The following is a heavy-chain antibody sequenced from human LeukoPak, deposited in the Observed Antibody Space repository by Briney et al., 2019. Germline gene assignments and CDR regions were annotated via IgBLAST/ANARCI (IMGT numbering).Heavy chain of an antibody. CDR1: GFTFSSYA. CDR3: AKDPQSTYSSGWFDY. V-gene: IGHV3-23*01. Sequence: GGSLRLSCAASGFTFSSYAMSWVRQAPGKGLEWVSAISGSGGSTYYADSVKGRSTISRDNSKNTLYLQMNSLRAEDTAVYYCAKDPQSTYSSGWFDYWGQGTLVTVSS. D-gene: IGHD6-19*01. J-gene: IGHJ4*02. CDR2: ISGSGGST.